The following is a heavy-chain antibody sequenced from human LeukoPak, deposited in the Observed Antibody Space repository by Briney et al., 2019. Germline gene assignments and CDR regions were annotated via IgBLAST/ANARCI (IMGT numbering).Heavy chain of an antibody. V-gene: IGHV3-23*01. Sequence: GGSLRLSCAASGFTFSSYAMTWIRQAPGKGLEWVSSISGSGGSTYYADSVKGRFTISRDNSRDMLFLQMNSLRADDTAVYYCAKDLVVGALDYWGQGTLVTVSS. CDR1: GFTFSSYA. J-gene: IGHJ4*02. CDR3: AKDLVVGALDY. CDR2: ISGSGGST. D-gene: IGHD1-26*01.